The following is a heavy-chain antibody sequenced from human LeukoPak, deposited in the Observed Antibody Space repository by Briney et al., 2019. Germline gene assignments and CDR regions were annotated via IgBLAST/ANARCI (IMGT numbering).Heavy chain of an antibody. CDR1: GFTFDDYA. Sequence: QTGRSLRLSCAASGFTFDDYAMHWVRQAPGKGLEWVSGISWNSGSIGYADSVKGRFTISRDNAKNSLYLQMNSLRAEDTALYYCAKDHGDCVYFDYWGQGTLVTVSS. CDR2: ISWNSGSI. CDR3: AKDHGDCVYFDY. V-gene: IGHV3-9*01. D-gene: IGHD2-21*02. J-gene: IGHJ4*02.